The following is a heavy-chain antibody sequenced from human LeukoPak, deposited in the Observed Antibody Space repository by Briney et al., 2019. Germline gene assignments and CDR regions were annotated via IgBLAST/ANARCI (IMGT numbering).Heavy chain of an antibody. Sequence: ASVKVSCKASGYTFTSYDIYWVRQATGQGLEWMGWMNPNSGNTGYAQKFQGRVTMTRNTSISTAYMELSSLRSEDTAVYYCARGSEGVTTYDYWGQGTLVTVSS. CDR1: GYTFTSYD. CDR2: MNPNSGNT. J-gene: IGHJ4*02. V-gene: IGHV1-8*01. D-gene: IGHD4-17*01. CDR3: ARGSEGVTTYDY.